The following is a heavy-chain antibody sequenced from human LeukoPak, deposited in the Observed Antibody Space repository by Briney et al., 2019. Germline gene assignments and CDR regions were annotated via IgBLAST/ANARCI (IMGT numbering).Heavy chain of an antibody. CDR1: GYTFTDYY. D-gene: IGHD1-26*01. J-gene: IGHJ4*02. V-gene: IGHV1-2*02. CDR2: INPNPNSGGT. Sequence: GASVKVSCEASGYTFTDYYMHWVRQAPGQGLEWVGWINPNPNSGGTNYAQKFQGRVTMTRDTSIKTAYMELSSLRSDDTAVYYCARGSYGYDWGQGTLVTVSS. CDR3: ARGSYGYD.